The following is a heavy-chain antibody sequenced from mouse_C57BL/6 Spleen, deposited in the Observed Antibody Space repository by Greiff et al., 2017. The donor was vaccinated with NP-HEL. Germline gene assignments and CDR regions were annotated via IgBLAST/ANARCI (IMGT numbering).Heavy chain of an antibody. Sequence: EVMLVESGGDLVKPGGSLKLSCAASGFTFSSYGMSWVRQTPDKRLEWVATISSGGSYTYYPDSVKGRFTISRDNAKNTLYLQMSSLKSEDTAMYYCARGDGNLDYWGQGTTLTVSS. J-gene: IGHJ2*01. D-gene: IGHD2-1*01. V-gene: IGHV5-6*02. CDR3: ARGDGNLDY. CDR1: GFTFSSYG. CDR2: ISSGGSYT.